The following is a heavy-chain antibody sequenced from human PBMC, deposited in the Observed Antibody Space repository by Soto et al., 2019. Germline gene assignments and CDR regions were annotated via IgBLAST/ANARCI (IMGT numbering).Heavy chain of an antibody. CDR3: ARHGMDYYDSSGYYYSPYYFDY. J-gene: IGHJ4*02. CDR1: GGSISSGGYY. Sequence: ASETLSLTCTVSGGSISSGGYYWSWIRQHPGKGLERIGCIYYSGSTYYNPSLKSRVTISVDTSKNQFSLELSSVTAADTAVYYCARHGMDYYDSSGYYYSPYYFDYWGQGTLVTVSS. D-gene: IGHD3-22*01. CDR2: IYYSGST. V-gene: IGHV4-39*01.